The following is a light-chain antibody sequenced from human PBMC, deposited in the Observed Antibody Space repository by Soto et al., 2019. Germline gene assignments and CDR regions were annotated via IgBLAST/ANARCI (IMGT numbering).Light chain of an antibody. CDR3: QQFSSYPLT. Sequence: EIVFTDSPGTLSLSPGDRATLSCRASQSVSTSLNWYQQKPGQAPRLLIYDASSRATGIPDRFSGGGSGTDFTLTISRLEPEDFAVYYCQQFSSYPLTFGGGTKVDIK. CDR1: QSVSTS. CDR2: DAS. J-gene: IGKJ4*01. V-gene: IGKV3-20*01.